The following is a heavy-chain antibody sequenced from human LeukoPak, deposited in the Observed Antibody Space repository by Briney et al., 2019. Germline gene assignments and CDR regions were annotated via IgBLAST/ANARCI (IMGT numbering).Heavy chain of an antibody. J-gene: IGHJ4*02. V-gene: IGHV3-72*01. CDR1: GFTFSPHY. D-gene: IGHD3-10*01. CDR2: IRNKADGYTT. CDR3: GDLGSAGTDH. Sequence: PGGSLRLSCAASGFTFSPHYMDWVRQSPGQGLEWVGLIRNKADGYTTIYAASVKGRFTISRDDSKNSIYLQMDSLKTEDTAVYYCGDLGSAGTDHWDQGTLVTVSS.